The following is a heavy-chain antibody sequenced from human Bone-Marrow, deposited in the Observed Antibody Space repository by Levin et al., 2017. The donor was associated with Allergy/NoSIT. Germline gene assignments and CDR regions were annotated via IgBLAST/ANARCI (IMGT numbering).Heavy chain of an antibody. CDR3: ARRPRGGDDPFDY. CDR1: GYSFTSYW. J-gene: IGHJ4*02. Sequence: GGSLRLSCKGSGYSFTSYWISWVRQMPGKGLEWMGRIDPSDSYTNYSPSFQGHVTISADKSISTAYLQWSSLKASDTAMYYCARRPRGGDDPFDYWGQGTLVTVSS. V-gene: IGHV5-10-1*01. D-gene: IGHD5-12*01. CDR2: IDPSDSYT.